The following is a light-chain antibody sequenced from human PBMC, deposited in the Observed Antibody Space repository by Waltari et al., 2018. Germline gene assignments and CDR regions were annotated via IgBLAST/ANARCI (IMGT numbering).Light chain of an antibody. CDR1: QSVGTS. Sequence: EIVLTQSPATLPSSPGERVTLSCMASQSVGTSLAWYQQKPGQAPRILIWDASNRARGTPARFSGSGSGTDFTLTISGLEPEDFAVYYCQQRSNWPPELTFGGGTKVEIK. J-gene: IGKJ4*01. V-gene: IGKV3-11*01. CDR3: QQRSNWPPELT. CDR2: DAS.